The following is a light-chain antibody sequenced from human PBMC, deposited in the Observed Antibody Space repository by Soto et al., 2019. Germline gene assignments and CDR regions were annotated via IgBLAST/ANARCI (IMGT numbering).Light chain of an antibody. V-gene: IGKV1-33*01. CDR3: MQALQTFT. CDR1: QDIRGY. J-gene: IGKJ3*01. CDR2: DAT. Sequence: DIQMTQSPSSLSASVGDRVTITCQASQDIRGYLNWYQQKPGKPPKLLIYDATNFETGVSKRFSGSGSGTDFTLKISRVEAEDVGVYYCMQALQTFTFGPGTKVDIK.